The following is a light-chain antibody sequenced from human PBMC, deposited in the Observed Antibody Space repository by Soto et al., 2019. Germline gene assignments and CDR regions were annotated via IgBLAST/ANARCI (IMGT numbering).Light chain of an antibody. CDR3: GTWDSNTHTV. V-gene: IGLV4-60*02. J-gene: IGLJ3*02. CDR2: LEGSGSY. Sequence: QSVLTQSSSASASLGSSVKLTCTLSSGHSSYIIAWHQQQPGKAPRYLMKLEGSGSYNKGSGVPDRFSGSSSGADRYLTISNLQFEDEADYYCGTWDSNTHTVFGGGTEFTVL. CDR1: SGHSSYI.